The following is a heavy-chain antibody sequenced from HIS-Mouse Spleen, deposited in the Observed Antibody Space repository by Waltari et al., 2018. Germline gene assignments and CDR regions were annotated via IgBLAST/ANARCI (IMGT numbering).Heavy chain of an antibody. J-gene: IGHJ4*02. V-gene: IGHV1-2*02. CDR2: INPNSGGT. CDR1: GYTLTGSF. D-gene: IGHD1-26*01. CDR3: ARENYSGSYFDY. Sequence: QVQLVQSGAEVKKPGASVKVSCQASGYTLTGSFMHLLQQAPGQGLEWMGWINPNSGGTNYAQKFQGRVTMTRDTSISTAYMELSRLRSDDTAVYYCARENYSGSYFDYWGQGTLVTVSS.